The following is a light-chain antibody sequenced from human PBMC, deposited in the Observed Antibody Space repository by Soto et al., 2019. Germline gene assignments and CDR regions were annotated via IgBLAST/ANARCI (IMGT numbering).Light chain of an antibody. CDR1: SSDVGSYNY. Sequence: QSALAQPASVSGSPGQSITSSCTGTSSDVGSYNYVSWYQLHPGKAPKLMIYEVSNRPSGVSNRSSGSKSGDTASLTISGLQAEDEADYYCSSYTTRTTLYVFGTGTKVTVL. CDR2: EVS. CDR3: SSYTTRTTLYV. J-gene: IGLJ1*01. V-gene: IGLV2-14*01.